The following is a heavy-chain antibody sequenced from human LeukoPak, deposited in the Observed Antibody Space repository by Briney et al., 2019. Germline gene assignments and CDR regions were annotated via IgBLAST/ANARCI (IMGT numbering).Heavy chain of an antibody. CDR3: ASAYCSSTSCQGGNYYYYYMDV. D-gene: IGHD2-2*01. J-gene: IGHJ6*03. CDR2: MIPIFGTA. Sequence: SVKVSCKASGGTFSSYAISWVRQAPGQGLEWMGGMIPIFGTANYAQKFQGRVTITADESTSTAYMELSSLRSEDTAVYYRASAYCSSTSCQGGNYYYYYMDVWGKGTTVTVSS. CDR1: GGTFSSYA. V-gene: IGHV1-69*13.